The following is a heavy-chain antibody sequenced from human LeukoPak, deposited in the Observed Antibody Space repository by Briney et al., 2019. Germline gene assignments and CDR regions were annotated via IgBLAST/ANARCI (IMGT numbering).Heavy chain of an antibody. V-gene: IGHV4-39*01. CDR1: GGSISSSSYY. CDR3: ARQKGGVAGRKYHFDY. Sequence: TSSETLSLTCTVSGGSISSSSYYWGWIRQPPGKGLEWIGSISYTGTTYYKPSLKSRVTISVDTSKNQFSLNLNSVTASDTAVYYCARQKGGVAGRKYHFDYWGQGTLVTVSS. CDR2: ISYTGTT. J-gene: IGHJ4*02. D-gene: IGHD6-19*01.